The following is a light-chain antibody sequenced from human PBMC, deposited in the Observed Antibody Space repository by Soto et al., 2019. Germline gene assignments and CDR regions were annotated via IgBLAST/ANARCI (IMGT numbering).Light chain of an antibody. Sequence: QSALTQPASVSGSPGQSITISCTGTSSDVGGYNYVSWYQQHPGKVPKLMIYEVGNRPSGVVNRFSGSKSGNTASLTISGHQAEDESDYYSSSFTSCPTQGFGPGTTVTVL. CDR3: SSFTSCPTQG. CDR1: SSDVGGYNY. CDR2: EVG. V-gene: IGLV2-14*01. J-gene: IGLJ1*01.